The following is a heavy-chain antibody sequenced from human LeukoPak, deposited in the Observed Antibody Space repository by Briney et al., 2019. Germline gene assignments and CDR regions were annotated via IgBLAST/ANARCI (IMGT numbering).Heavy chain of an antibody. CDR3: ARTLSSYYDFWSGYYTD. V-gene: IGHV1-2*02. D-gene: IGHD3-3*01. CDR1: GYTFTGYH. Sequence: ASVKVSCKASGYTFTGYHMHWVRQAPGQGLEWMGWINPNGGETKYAQKFQGRVTMTRDTSITTAYMELSRLRSDDTAVYYCARTLSSYYDFWSGYYTDWGQGTLVTVSS. CDR2: INPNGGET. J-gene: IGHJ4*02.